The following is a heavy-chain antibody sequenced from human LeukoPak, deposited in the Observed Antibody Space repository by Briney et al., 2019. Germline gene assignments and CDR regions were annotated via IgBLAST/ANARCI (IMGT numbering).Heavy chain of an antibody. CDR1: GYTFTSYY. V-gene: IGHV1-2*02. Sequence: ASVKVSCKASGYTFTSYYMHWVRQAPGQGLEWMGWINPNSGGTNYAQKLQGRVTMTTDTSTSTAYMELRSLRSDDTAVYYCARAKWIQLSDSDAFDIWGQGTMVTVSS. CDR2: INPNSGGT. D-gene: IGHD5-18*01. CDR3: ARAKWIQLSDSDAFDI. J-gene: IGHJ3*02.